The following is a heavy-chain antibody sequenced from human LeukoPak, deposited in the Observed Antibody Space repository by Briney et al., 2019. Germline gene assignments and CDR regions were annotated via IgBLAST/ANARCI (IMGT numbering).Heavy chain of an antibody. CDR1: GFTFSSYA. D-gene: IGHD6-6*01. Sequence: PGGSLRLSCAASGFTFSSYAMSWVRQAPGKGLEWVSAISGSGGSTYYADSVKGRFTISRDNSKNTLYLQMNSLRAEDTAVYYCAKGSWSSSSMYYYYYGMDVWGQGTTVTVSS. V-gene: IGHV3-23*01. CDR3: AKGSWSSSSMYYYYYGMDV. J-gene: IGHJ6*02. CDR2: ISGSGGST.